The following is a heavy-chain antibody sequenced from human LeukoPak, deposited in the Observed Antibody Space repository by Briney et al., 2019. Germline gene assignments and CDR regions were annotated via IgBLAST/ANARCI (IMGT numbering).Heavy chain of an antibody. CDR2: ISSSSSII. D-gene: IGHD1-26*01. Sequence: GGALRLSCAASGFTFSSYSMNWVRQAPGKGLEWVSYISSSSSIIYYADSVKGRFTISRDNAKNSLYLQMNSLRDEDTAVYYCARALDSGSYSGDYWGQGTLVTVSS. V-gene: IGHV3-48*02. CDR1: GFTFSSYS. CDR3: ARALDSGSYSGDY. J-gene: IGHJ4*02.